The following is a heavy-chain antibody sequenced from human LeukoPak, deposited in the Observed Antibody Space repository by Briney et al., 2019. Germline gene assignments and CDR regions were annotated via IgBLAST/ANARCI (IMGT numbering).Heavy chain of an antibody. D-gene: IGHD6-19*01. Sequence: GGSLRLSCAASGFTFSSYAMSWVRQAPGKGLEWVANIKQDGSEKYYVDSVKGRFTISRDNAKNSLYLQMNSLRAEDTAVYYCARDLYSSGSIAEYFQHWGQGTLVTVSS. CDR1: GFTFSSYA. CDR3: ARDLYSSGSIAEYFQH. CDR2: IKQDGSEK. J-gene: IGHJ1*01. V-gene: IGHV3-7*01.